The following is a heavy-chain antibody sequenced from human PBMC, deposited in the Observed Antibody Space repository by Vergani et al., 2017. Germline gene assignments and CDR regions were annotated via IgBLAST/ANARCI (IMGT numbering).Heavy chain of an antibody. V-gene: IGHV5-10-1*03. CDR2: IDPSDSYT. D-gene: IGHD6-13*01. CDR1: GYSFTSYW. Sequence: EVQLVQSGAEVKKPGESLRISCKGSGYSFTSYWISWVRQMPGKGLEWMGRIDPSDSYTNYSPSFQGHVTISADQSSSTAYLQWSSLKASDTAMYYCARQTYSKGGPNWFDPWGQGTLVTVSS. CDR3: ARQTYSKGGPNWFDP. J-gene: IGHJ5*02.